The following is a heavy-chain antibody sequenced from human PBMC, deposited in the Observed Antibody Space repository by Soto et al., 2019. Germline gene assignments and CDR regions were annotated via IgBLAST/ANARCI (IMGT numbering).Heavy chain of an antibody. CDR2: IYHSGST. Sequence: TLSLTCAVSGCSISSGGYSWSWIRQPPGKGLEWIGYIYHSGSTYYNPSLKSRVTISVDRSKNQFSLKLSSVTAADTAVYYCASSITMVRGVYDYWGQGTLVTVSS. D-gene: IGHD3-10*01. CDR1: GCSISSGGYS. CDR3: ASSITMVRGVYDY. V-gene: IGHV4-30-2*01. J-gene: IGHJ4*02.